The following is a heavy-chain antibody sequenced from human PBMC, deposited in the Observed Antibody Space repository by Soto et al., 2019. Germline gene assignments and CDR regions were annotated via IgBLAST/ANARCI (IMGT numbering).Heavy chain of an antibody. CDR3: VRGLYSSPAYVFDS. D-gene: IGHD6-13*01. Sequence: QVQLVQSGAEVRKPGASVKVSCNVTGYTFSGHYLHWVRQAPGQGLEWMGWINPKSGGTNYAQKFQDRVTMTADTSFSAASMELTSLRYDDTAVFYCVRGLYSSPAYVFDSWGQGTLLTVSS. CDR1: GYTFSGHY. CDR2: INPKSGGT. J-gene: IGHJ4*02. V-gene: IGHV1-2*02.